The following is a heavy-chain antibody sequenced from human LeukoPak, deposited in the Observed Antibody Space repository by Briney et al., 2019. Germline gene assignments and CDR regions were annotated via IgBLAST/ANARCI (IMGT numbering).Heavy chain of an antibody. D-gene: IGHD5-12*01. J-gene: IGHJ4*02. CDR2: TRNKANTYTT. CDR3: ARAAEYSGYDSADY. Sequence: GGSLRLSCASTVFTFSGHYMDWVRQAPGKGREWVGRTRNKANTYTTEYAASVKGRFTISRDDSKNSLYLQMNSLKTEDTAVYYCARAAEYSGYDSADYWGQGTLVTVSS. CDR1: VFTFSGHY. V-gene: IGHV3-72*01.